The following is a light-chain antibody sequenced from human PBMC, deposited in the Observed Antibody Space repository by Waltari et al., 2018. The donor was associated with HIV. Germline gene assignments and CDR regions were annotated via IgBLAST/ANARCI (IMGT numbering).Light chain of an antibody. CDR2: DVT. CDR1: SSDVADYTS. J-gene: IGLJ2*01. Sequence: QSTLTQPRSVSGSPGQSVTISCTGASSDVADYTSYSWFQQHPGKAPQLMIYDVTKRPSGVPDRFSGSQSANTASLTISGLQAEDEADYYCCSYAGSYTLLFGGGTKLTVL. V-gene: IGLV2-11*01. CDR3: CSYAGSYTLL.